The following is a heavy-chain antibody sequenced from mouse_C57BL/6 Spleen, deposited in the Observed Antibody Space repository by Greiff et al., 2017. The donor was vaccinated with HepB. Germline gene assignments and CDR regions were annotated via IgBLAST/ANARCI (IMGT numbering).Heavy chain of an antibody. D-gene: IGHD2-1*01. CDR2: ICRGGST. J-gene: IGHJ4*01. Sequence: VQLVESGPGLVKPSQCLSITCTVSGFSLTSYGVHWVRQSPGKGLEWLGVICRGGSTDYNAAFMSRLSITKDNSKSQVFFKMNSLQADDTAIYYCAKGGNYWNAMDYWGQGTSVTVSS. CDR3: AKGGNYWNAMDY. CDR1: GFSLTSYG. V-gene: IGHV2-5*01.